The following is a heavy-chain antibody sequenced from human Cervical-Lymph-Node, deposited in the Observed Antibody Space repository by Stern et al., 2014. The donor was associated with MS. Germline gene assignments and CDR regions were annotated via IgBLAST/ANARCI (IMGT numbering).Heavy chain of an antibody. CDR1: GDSVSSGSHY. J-gene: IGHJ6*02. Sequence: QLQLQESGPGLVKPSQTLSLTCTVSGDSVSSGSHYWSWVRQPAGKGLEWIGRIYTSGSTNYSPSLKSRVTISLDTHKNQFPLKLSSVTATDTAVYYCARLGIASRPYFYGMDVWGQGTTVIVSS. D-gene: IGHD6-6*01. V-gene: IGHV4-61*02. CDR2: IYTSGST. CDR3: ARLGIASRPYFYGMDV.